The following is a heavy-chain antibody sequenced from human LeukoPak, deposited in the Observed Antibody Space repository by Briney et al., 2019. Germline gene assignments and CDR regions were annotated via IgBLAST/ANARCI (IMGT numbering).Heavy chain of an antibody. CDR2: INHSGST. D-gene: IGHD4-11*01. J-gene: IGHJ4*02. Sequence: SETLPLTCAVYGGSFSGYYWSWIRQPPGKGLEWIGEINHSGSTNYNPSLKSRVTISVDTSKNQFSLKLSSVTAADTAVYYCARALGDNSAHWGQGTLVTVSS. V-gene: IGHV4-34*01. CDR3: ARALGDNSAH. CDR1: GGSFSGYY.